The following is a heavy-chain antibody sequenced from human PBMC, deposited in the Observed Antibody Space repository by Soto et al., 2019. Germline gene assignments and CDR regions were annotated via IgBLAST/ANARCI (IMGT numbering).Heavy chain of an antibody. J-gene: IGHJ4*02. CDR1: GGSFSGYY. CDR2: INHSGST. D-gene: IGHD5-18*01. Sequence: SETLSLTCAVSGGSFSGYYWTWIRQPPGKGLEWIGEINHSGSTNYNPSLKSRVTISVDTSKNQFSLKLSSVTAADTAVYYCATGRSRGGYSYGPGGYWGQGTLVTVSS. CDR3: ATGRSRGGYSYGPGGY. V-gene: IGHV4-34*01.